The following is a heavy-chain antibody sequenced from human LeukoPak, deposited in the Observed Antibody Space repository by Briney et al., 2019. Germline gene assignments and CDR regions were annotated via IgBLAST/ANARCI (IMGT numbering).Heavy chain of an antibody. CDR3: ARDFGGDGYNS. Sequence: AGGSLRLSRVASGFTFSDYGMHWVRQAPGNGLELVAVIWFDESNKYYADYVKGRFTISRENYKNTLYLQMNSMRVEDTAVYYCARDFGGDGYNSWGQGTLVTVSS. D-gene: IGHD5-24*01. CDR1: GFTFSDYG. CDR2: IWFDESNK. J-gene: IGHJ4*02. V-gene: IGHV3-33*01.